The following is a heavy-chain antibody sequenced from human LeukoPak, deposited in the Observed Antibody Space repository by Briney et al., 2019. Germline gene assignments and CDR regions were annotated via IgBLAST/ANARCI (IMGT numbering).Heavy chain of an antibody. Sequence: SETLSLTCTVSGYAITSGYYWGWIRQPPGKGLEWIGSIYYSGSTYYSPSLKSRVTISVDTSENQFSLKLNSVTAADTAVYYCARDRGSYRFDYWGQGTLVTVSS. CDR3: ARDRGSYRFDY. V-gene: IGHV4-38-2*02. CDR2: IYYSGST. D-gene: IGHD1-26*01. CDR1: GYAITSGYY. J-gene: IGHJ4*02.